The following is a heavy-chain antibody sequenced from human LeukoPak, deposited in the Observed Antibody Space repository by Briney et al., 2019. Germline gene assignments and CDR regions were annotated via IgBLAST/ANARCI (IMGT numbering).Heavy chain of an antibody. CDR1: GFTFSSYG. CDR3: ARARISWYDVGY. V-gene: IGHV3-30*03. Sequence: GRSLRLSCAASGFTFSSYGMHWVRQAPGKGREWVAVISYDGSNKYYADSVKGRFTISRDNSKNTLYLQMNSLRAEDTAVYYCARARISWYDVGYWGQGTLVTVSS. J-gene: IGHJ4*02. CDR2: ISYDGSNK. D-gene: IGHD1-1*01.